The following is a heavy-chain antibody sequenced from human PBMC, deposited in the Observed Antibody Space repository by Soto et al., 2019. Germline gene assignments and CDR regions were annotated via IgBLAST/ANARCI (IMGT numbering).Heavy chain of an antibody. CDR3: ARGGHVVVVTAALDY. J-gene: IGHJ4*02. CDR2: VNPSGGHT. CDR1: GDTFTDYY. V-gene: IGHV1-46*01. Sequence: QVQLMQSGAEVKKPGASVKVSCKASGDTFTDYYIHWVRQAPGQGLEWMGTVNPSGGHTTYAQHFLGRVTMTMDTSTSTLYMELTRLTSDDTAIYYCARGGHVVVVTAALDYWGQGTLVTVSS. D-gene: IGHD2-21*02.